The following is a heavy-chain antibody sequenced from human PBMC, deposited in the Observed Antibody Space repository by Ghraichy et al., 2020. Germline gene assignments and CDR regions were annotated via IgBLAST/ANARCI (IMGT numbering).Heavy chain of an antibody. D-gene: IGHD6-13*01. V-gene: IGHV3-30-3*01. CDR1: GFTFTTYS. CDR3: ARDIKSSSWSYYFYAMDV. Sequence: GGSLRLSCAASGFTFTTYSMHWVRQAPVKGLEWVAVISHDGNSKYYADSVKGRFTISRDNSRNTVYLQMNSLRADDTAVYYCARDIKSSSWSYYFYAMDVWGQGTTVTVSS. CDR2: ISHDGNSK. J-gene: IGHJ6*02.